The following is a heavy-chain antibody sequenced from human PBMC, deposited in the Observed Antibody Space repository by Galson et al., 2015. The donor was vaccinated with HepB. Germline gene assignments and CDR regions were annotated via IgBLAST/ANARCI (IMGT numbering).Heavy chain of an antibody. Sequence: TLSLTCTVSGDSISSYYWSWIRQPPGKGLEWIGYIYYSWSTNYNPSLKSRVTISIDTSKNQFSLKLSSVTAADTAVYYCARDRGLTGPDYFDLWGRGPLVTVSS. J-gene: IGHJ2*01. CDR1: GDSISSYY. CDR2: IYYSWST. CDR3: ARDRGLTGPDYFDL. D-gene: IGHD3-10*01. V-gene: IGHV4-59*01.